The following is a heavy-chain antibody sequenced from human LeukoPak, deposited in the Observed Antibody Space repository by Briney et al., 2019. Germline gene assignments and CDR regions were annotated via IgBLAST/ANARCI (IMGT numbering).Heavy chain of an antibody. CDR2: IRNKVYGGTA. J-gene: IGHJ4*02. CDR1: GLTVRDYA. Sequence: GRSLRLAWTASGLTVRDYAMSWFPEAPGKGLGWGGCIRNKVYGGTAEYASSVKGRFTISRDDSKTIAYLKMHSLKTEDTAVYYCTSEKRYFDWFQADYWGQGTLVTVSS. D-gene: IGHD3-9*01. V-gene: IGHV3-49*03. CDR3: TSEKRYFDWFQADY.